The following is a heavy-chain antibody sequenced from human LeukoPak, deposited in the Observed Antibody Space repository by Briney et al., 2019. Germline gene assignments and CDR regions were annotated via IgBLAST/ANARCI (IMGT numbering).Heavy chain of an antibody. CDR3: ARARPRYDILTGYYHQYYFDY. Sequence: SETLSLTCTVSGGSISSSSYYWGWIRQPPGKGLEWIGSIYYSGSTYYNPSLKSRVTISVDTSKNQFSLKLSSVTAADTAVYYCARARPRYDILTGYYHQYYFDYWGQGTLVTVSS. CDR1: GGSISSSSYY. V-gene: IGHV4-39*07. CDR2: IYYSGST. D-gene: IGHD3-9*01. J-gene: IGHJ4*02.